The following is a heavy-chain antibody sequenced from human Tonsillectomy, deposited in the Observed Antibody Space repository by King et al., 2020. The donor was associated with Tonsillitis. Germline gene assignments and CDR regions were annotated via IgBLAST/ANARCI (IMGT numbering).Heavy chain of an antibody. D-gene: IGHD3-10*01. Sequence: TLQESGPTLVKPTQTLTLTCTFSGFSLSTSGVGVGWIRQPPGKALEWLALIYWNDDKRYSPSLKSRLTITKDTSKNQVVLTMTNMDPVDTATYYCARQLWFGNLTPAFDIWGQGTMVTVSS. J-gene: IGHJ3*02. CDR1: GFSLSTSGVG. CDR3: ARQLWFGNLTPAFDI. V-gene: IGHV2-5*01. CDR2: IYWNDDK.